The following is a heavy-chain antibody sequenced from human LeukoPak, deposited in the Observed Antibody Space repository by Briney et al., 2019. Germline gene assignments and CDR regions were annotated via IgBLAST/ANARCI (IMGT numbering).Heavy chain of an antibody. Sequence: PSETLSLTCAVYGGSFSGYYWSWIRQPPGKGLEWIGEINHSGSTNYNPSLKSRVTISVDTSKNQFSLKLSSVTAAGTAVYYCARGKGYCSSTSCYGAFDIWGQGTMVTVSS. CDR2: INHSGST. J-gene: IGHJ3*02. CDR3: ARGKGYCSSTSCYGAFDI. D-gene: IGHD2-2*01. V-gene: IGHV4-34*01. CDR1: GGSFSGYY.